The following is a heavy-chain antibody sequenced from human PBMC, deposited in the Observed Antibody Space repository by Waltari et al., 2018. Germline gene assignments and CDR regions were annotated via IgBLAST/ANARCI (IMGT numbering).Heavy chain of an antibody. CDR3: VKDIFRWAFDI. CDR2: IGSDLNT. J-gene: IGHJ3*02. D-gene: IGHD3-9*01. Sequence: EVELLESGGGLVQPGGSLRLSCTTSGFTFSGNAMGWVRQAPGKGLGFVSVIGSDLNTHYADSVKGRFTISRDNSKNTLYLQMNSLRAEDTALYYCVKDIFRWAFDIWGQGTMVTVSS. CDR1: GFTFSGNA. V-gene: IGHV3-23*01.